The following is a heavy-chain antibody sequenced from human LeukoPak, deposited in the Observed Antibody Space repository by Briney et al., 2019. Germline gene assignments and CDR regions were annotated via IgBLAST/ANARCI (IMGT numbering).Heavy chain of an antibody. CDR1: GGAFRGDY. D-gene: IGHD3-22*01. Sequence: SETLSLTCAVYGGAFRGDYWSWIRHPPGKGLEWIGEINHSGSTNYNPSLKSRLTISVDTSKNQFSLKLSSVTAADPAVYYCARGPRRRGYYIHWGQGTLVTVSS. CDR3: ARGPRRRGYYIH. J-gene: IGHJ4*02. CDR2: INHSGST. V-gene: IGHV4-34*01.